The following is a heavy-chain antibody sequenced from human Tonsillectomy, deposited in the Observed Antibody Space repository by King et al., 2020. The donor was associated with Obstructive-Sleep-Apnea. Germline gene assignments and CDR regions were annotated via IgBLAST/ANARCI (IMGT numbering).Heavy chain of an antibody. CDR1: GYNFKTYG. CDR3: ARDLFYYKSVISYEDTFDI. V-gene: IGHV1-18*01. CDR2: ISGHNGDT. Sequence: VQLVESGGEVKKPGASVRVSCKASGYNFKTYGLSWVRQAPGQGLEWMGWISGHNGDTNYAQRLRGRVVMTADTTTSTAYMELSSLTPDDTAVYYCARDLFYYKSVISYEDTFDIWGQGTMVTVSS. D-gene: IGHD3-16*01. J-gene: IGHJ3*02.